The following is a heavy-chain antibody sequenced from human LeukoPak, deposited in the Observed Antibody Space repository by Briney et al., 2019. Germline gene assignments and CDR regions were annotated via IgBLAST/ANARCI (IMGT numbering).Heavy chain of an antibody. V-gene: IGHV3-30*02. CDR2: IRYDGSNK. D-gene: IGHD1-26*01. J-gene: IGHJ4*02. CDR3: AKDRGWELHDLDY. Sequence: AGGSLRLSCAASGFTFSSYGMHWVRQAPGKGLEWVAFIRYDGSNKYYADSVKGRFTISRENSKNTLYLQMNSLRAEDTAVYYCAKDRGWELHDLDYWGQGTLVTVSS. CDR1: GFTFSSYG.